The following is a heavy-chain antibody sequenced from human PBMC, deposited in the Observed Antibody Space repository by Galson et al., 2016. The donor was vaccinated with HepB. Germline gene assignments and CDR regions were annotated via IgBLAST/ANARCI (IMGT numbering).Heavy chain of an antibody. V-gene: IGHV3-23*01. CDR2: IGHSGGYI. CDR3: ARHPDYYDNSGYLDY. J-gene: IGHJ4*02. Sequence: CAASTFTFSSFAMSWVRQAPGKGLEWVSSIGHSGGYIYYADSVKGRFTISRDNSNNTLYLQMNSLRAEDTAVYYCARHPDYYDNSGYLDYWGQGTLVTVSS. D-gene: IGHD3-22*01. CDR1: TFTFSSFA.